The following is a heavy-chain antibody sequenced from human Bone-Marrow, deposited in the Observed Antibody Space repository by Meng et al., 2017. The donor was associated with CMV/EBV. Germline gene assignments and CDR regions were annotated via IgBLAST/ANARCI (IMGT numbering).Heavy chain of an antibody. CDR3: ARGFLGYVDV. Sequence: GESLKISCAASGFTFVNAWMSWVRQAPGKGLEWVGRIKRKTDGGTTDYAAPVKGRFTISRDDSKNTLYLQMNSLRAEDTAVYYCARGFLGYVDVWGQGTTVTVSS. V-gene: IGHV3-15*01. CDR2: IKRKTDGGTT. D-gene: IGHD2-15*01. J-gene: IGHJ6*02. CDR1: GFTFVNAW.